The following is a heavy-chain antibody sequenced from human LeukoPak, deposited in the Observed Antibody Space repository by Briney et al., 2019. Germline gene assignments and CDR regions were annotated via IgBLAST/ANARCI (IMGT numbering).Heavy chain of an antibody. V-gene: IGHV3-30*18. J-gene: IGHJ6*02. CDR2: ISYDGSKK. CDR1: GFTFSSYG. D-gene: IGHD2-2*01. Sequence: PGRSLRLSCAASGFTFSSYGMHWVRQAPGKGLEWVAVISYDGSKKYYADSVKGRFTISRDNSKNTLYLQMNSLRAEDTAVYYCAKEGPAAPTWRMDVWGQGTTVTVSS. CDR3: AKEGPAAPTWRMDV.